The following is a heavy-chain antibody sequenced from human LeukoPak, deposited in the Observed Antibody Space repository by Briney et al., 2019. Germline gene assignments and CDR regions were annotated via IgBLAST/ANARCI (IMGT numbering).Heavy chain of an antibody. V-gene: IGHV1-46*01. CDR3: ARDQGSYSSGEGNWFDP. D-gene: IGHD6-25*01. J-gene: IGHJ5*02. CDR1: GYTFTSYY. Sequence: GASVKVSCKASGYTFTSYYMHWVRQAPGQGLEWMGIINPSGGSTSYAQKFQGRVTMTRDTSTSTVYMELSSLRSEDTAVYYCARDQGSYSSGEGNWFDPWGQGTLVTVSS. CDR2: INPSGGST.